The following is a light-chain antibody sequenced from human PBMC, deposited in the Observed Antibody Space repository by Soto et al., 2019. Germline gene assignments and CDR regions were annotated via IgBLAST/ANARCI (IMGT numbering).Light chain of an antibody. CDR1: TGAVTSGYY. Sequence: QAVVTQESSLTVSPGGTVTLTCASSTGAVTSGYYPNWVQQKPGQTPRALIYSTDNKHSWTPARFSGSLLGGKAALTLSGAKPEDEAEYYCLLYFGGYVVFGGGTKLTVL. CDR2: STD. J-gene: IGLJ2*01. CDR3: LLYFGGYVV. V-gene: IGLV7-43*01.